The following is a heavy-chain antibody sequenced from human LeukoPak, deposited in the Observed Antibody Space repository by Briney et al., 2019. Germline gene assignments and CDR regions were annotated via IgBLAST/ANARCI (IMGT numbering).Heavy chain of an antibody. CDR1: GFTFSSYA. CDR2: ISYDGSNK. J-gene: IGHJ4*02. Sequence: PGGSLRLSCAASGFTFSSYAMHWVRQAPGKGLEWVAVISYDGSNKYYADSVKGQFTISRDNSKNTLYLRMNSLRAEDTAVYYCARDSSGFDFWGQGTLVTVSS. CDR3: ARDSSGFDF. V-gene: IGHV3-30-3*01. D-gene: IGHD2-15*01.